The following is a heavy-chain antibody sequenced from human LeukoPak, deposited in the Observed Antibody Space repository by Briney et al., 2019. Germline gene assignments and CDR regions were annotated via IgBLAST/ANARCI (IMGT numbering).Heavy chain of an antibody. CDR1: GITFSTYW. D-gene: IGHD3-22*01. V-gene: IGHV3-7*01. CDR3: ARGYYYDWGAFDI. J-gene: IGHJ3*02. CDR2: IRQDGSEK. Sequence: GGSLRLSCEASGITFSTYWMSWVRQAPGKGLEWVANIRQDGSEKYYMDSVKGRFIISRDNVENSLSLQMNSLRVEDTAVYYCARGYYYDWGAFDIWGQGTMVTVSS.